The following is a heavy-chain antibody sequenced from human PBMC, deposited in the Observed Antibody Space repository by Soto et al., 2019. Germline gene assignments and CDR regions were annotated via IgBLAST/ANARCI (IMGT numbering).Heavy chain of an antibody. V-gene: IGHV4-61*01. CDR3: AREYCSSTSCYGFDP. D-gene: IGHD2-2*01. J-gene: IGHJ5*02. CDR1: GGSVSSGSYY. CDR2: IYYSGST. Sequence: SETLSLTCTVSGGSVSSGSYYWSWIRQPPGKGLEWIGCIYYSGSTNYNPSLKSRVTISVDTSKNQFSLKLSSVTAADTAVYYCAREYCSSTSCYGFDPWGQGTLVTVSS.